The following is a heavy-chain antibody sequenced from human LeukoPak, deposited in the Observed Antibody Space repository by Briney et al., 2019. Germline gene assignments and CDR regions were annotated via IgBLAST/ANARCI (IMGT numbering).Heavy chain of an antibody. V-gene: IGHV1-2*02. CDR2: INPNSGGT. Sequence: ASVKVSCKASGYTFTGYYMHWVRQAPGQGLEWMGWINPNSGGTNYAQKFQGRVTMTRDTSISTAYMELSRLRSDDTAVYYCARDPTLVDDYVWGSYRWNNWFDPWGQGTPVTVSS. CDR1: GYTFTGYY. J-gene: IGHJ5*02. D-gene: IGHD3-16*02. CDR3: ARDPTLVDDYVWGSYRWNNWFDP.